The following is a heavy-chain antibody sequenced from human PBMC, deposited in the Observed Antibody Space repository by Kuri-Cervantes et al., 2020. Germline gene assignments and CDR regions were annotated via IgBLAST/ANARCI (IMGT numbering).Heavy chain of an antibody. D-gene: IGHD3-3*01. J-gene: IGHJ4*02. CDR2: IKQDGSEK. CDR3: AKDEYYDFWSGYGGGYFDY. CDR1: GFTFSYYW. V-gene: IGHV3-7*01. Sequence: GESLKISCEASGFTFSYYWMNWVRQAPGKGLEWVANIKQDGSEKNYVDSVRGRFSISRDNAKNTLYLQMNSLRAEDTAVYYCAKDEYYDFWSGYGGGYFDYWGQGTLVTVSS.